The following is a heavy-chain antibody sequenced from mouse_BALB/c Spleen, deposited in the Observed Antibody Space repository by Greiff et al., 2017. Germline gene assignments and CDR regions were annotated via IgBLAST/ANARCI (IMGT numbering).Heavy chain of an antibody. CDR1: GFSLSSFG. V-gene: IGHV5-17*02. D-gene: IGHD2-14*01. CDR3: ARDAYYRYCFAY. Sequence: EVQGVESGGGLVQPGGSRSLSCAASGFSLSSFGMHWVRQAPEKGLEWVAYIRSGSSTIYYADTVKGLCTITRDNPKNTLFMQMTSLRAEETAMYYCARDAYYRYCFAYWGQGTLVTVSA. CDR2: IRSGSSTI. J-gene: IGHJ3*01.